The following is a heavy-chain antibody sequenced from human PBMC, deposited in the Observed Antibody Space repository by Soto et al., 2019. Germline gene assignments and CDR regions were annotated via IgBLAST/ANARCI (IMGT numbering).Heavy chain of an antibody. Sequence: GGSLRLSCAASGFSFSNYAMNWVRQAPGKGLEWVSVISGSGGSASYADSVQGRFTISRDNSKNTLFLQMNSLRADDTAVYYCARDQGGQSGNFIFDHWGQGALVPVSS. CDR3: ARDQGGQSGNFIFDH. CDR1: GFSFSNYA. CDR2: ISGSGGSA. D-gene: IGHD1-26*01. V-gene: IGHV3-23*01. J-gene: IGHJ4*02.